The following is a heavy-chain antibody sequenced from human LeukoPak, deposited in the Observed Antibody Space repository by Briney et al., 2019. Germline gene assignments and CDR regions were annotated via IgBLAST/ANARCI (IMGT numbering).Heavy chain of an antibody. Sequence: ASVKVSCKASGYTFTGSYMHWVRQAPGQGLEWMGRINPNSGGTNYAQKFQGRVTMTRDTSISTAYMELSRLRSDDTAVYYCARLRLGAGGYFDYWGEGTLVTVSS. D-gene: IGHD3-16*01. V-gene: IGHV1-2*06. J-gene: IGHJ4*02. CDR2: INPNSGGT. CDR3: ARLRLGAGGYFDY. CDR1: GYTFTGSY.